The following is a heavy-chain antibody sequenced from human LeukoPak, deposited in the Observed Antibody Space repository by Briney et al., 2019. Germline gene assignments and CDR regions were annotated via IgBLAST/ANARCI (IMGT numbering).Heavy chain of an antibody. CDR3: AKANGDYFPFDY. CDR1: GFTFSSYG. V-gene: IGHV3-23*01. J-gene: IGHJ4*02. Sequence: PGGSLRLSCAASGFTFSSYGMSWVRLAPGKGLEWVSGISGGGGYTYYADSVKGRFTISRDNSKNTLYLQMNSLRAEDTAVYYCAKANGDYFPFDYWGQGTLVTVSS. CDR2: ISGGGGYT. D-gene: IGHD4-17*01.